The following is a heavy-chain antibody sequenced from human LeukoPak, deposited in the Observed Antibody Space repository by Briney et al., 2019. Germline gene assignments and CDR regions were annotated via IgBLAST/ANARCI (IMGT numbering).Heavy chain of an antibody. CDR1: GGSFSGYY. CDR3: ARERYFGSGSLLYYYGMDV. D-gene: IGHD3-10*01. CDR2: INHSGST. V-gene: IGHV4-34*01. J-gene: IGHJ6*04. Sequence: SETLSLTCAVYGGSFSGYYWSWIRQPPGKGLEWIGEINHSGSTNYNPSLKSRVTISVDTSKNQFSLKLSSVTAADTAVYYCARERYFGSGSLLYYYGMDVWGKGPTVTVS.